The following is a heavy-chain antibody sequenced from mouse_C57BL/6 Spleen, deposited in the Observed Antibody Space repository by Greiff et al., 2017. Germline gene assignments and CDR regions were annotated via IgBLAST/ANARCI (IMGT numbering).Heavy chain of an antibody. CDR3: ARERVDDYGFDY. V-gene: IGHV5-16*01. J-gene: IGHJ2*01. CDR2: INDDGSSI. Sequence: EVMLVESEGGLVQPGSSMTLSCTASGFNFSDYYMAWVRQVPEKGLEWVANINDDGSSIYYLDSVKSRFIISRDNAKNILYLQMSSLKSEDTATYYCARERVDDYGFDYWGQGTTLTVSS. D-gene: IGHD2-4*01. CDR1: GFNFSDYY.